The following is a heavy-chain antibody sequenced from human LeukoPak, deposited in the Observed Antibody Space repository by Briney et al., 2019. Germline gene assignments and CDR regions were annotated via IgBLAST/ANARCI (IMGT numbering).Heavy chain of an antibody. J-gene: IGHJ3*02. CDR2: ISGSGGST. V-gene: IGHV3-23*01. D-gene: IGHD2-15*01. CDR3: ARDGGFRSGHDAFDI. Sequence: GGSLRLSCAASGFTFSSYAMSWVRQAPGKGLEWVSAISGSGGSTYYADSVKGRFTISRDNSKNSLYLQMNSLRAEDTAVYYCARDGGFRSGHDAFDIWGQGTMVTVSS. CDR1: GFTFSSYA.